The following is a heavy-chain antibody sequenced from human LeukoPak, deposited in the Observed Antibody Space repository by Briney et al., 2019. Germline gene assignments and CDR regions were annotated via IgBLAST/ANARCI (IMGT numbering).Heavy chain of an antibody. J-gene: IGHJ4*02. CDR3: AKVFYGDYAGFDY. CDR1: GFTFNKYA. CDR2: ISGSGGST. D-gene: IGHD4-17*01. V-gene: IGHV3-23*01. Sequence: GGSLRLSCAASGFTFNKYAMNWARQAPGKGLEWVSAISGSGGSTYYADSVKGRFTISRDNSKNTLYLQMNSLRAEDTAVYYCAKVFYGDYAGFDYWGQGTLVTVSS.